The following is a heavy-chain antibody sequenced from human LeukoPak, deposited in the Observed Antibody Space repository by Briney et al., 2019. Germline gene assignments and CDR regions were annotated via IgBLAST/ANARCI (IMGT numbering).Heavy chain of an antibody. CDR2: ISGSGGST. CDR1: GFTFSSYV. V-gene: IGHV3-23*01. J-gene: IGHJ4*02. Sequence: GGSLRLSCAASGFTFSSYVMSWVRQAPGKGLEWVSAISGSGGSTYYADSVKGRFTISRDNSKNTLYLQMNSLRAEDTAVYYCAKGGTDYYDSSGYYLIDYWGQGTLVTVSS. CDR3: AKGGTDYYDSSGYYLIDY. D-gene: IGHD3-22*01.